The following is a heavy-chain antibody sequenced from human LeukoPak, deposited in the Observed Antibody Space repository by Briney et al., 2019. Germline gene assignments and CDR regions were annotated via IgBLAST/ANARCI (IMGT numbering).Heavy chain of an antibody. CDR2: IHLCDTDT. J-gene: IGHJ4*02. Sequence: GESLKISCKGSEYSFPSYWIAWVRQMPGKGLEWMALIHLCDTDTKYSPSFQGQVTVSVDRSISTAYLQWSSLKASDTAMYYCARGASAIGNYNILTGYYNYYFDYWGQGTLVTVSS. V-gene: IGHV5-51*01. D-gene: IGHD3-9*01. CDR1: EYSFPSYW. CDR3: ARGASAIGNYNILTGYYNYYFDY.